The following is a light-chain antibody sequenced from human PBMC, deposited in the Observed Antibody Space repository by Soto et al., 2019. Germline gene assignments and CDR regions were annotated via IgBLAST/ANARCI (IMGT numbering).Light chain of an antibody. J-gene: IGLJ2*01. CDR1: SSDVGRYKL. CDR3: SSYTTSTTLI. Sequence: QSALTQPASVSGSPGQSITISCTGTSSDVGRYKLVSWYQQHPGKAPKLMSYDVTNRPSGVSNRFSGSKSGKTASLTISGLQAEDDADYSCSSYTTSTTLIFGGGTNLTVL. CDR2: DVT. V-gene: IGLV2-14*03.